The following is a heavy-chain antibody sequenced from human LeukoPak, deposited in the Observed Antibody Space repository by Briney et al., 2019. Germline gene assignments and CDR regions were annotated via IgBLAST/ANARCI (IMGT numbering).Heavy chain of an antibody. CDR3: ARIGCGGDCFISYYMDV. Sequence: PGGSLRLSCAASGFTFDDYGMSWVRQAPGKGLEWVSGINWNGGSTGCADSVKGRFTISRDNAKNSLYLQMNSLRAEDTALYYCARIGCGGDCFISYYMDVWGKGTTVTVSS. D-gene: IGHD2-21*02. CDR1: GFTFDDYG. CDR2: INWNGGST. J-gene: IGHJ6*03. V-gene: IGHV3-20*04.